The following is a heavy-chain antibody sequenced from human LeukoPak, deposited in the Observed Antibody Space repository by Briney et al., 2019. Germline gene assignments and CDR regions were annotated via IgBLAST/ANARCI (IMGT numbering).Heavy chain of an antibody. V-gene: IGHV3-23*01. J-gene: IGHJ4*02. CDR3: AKDRASVVTLIFDY. CDR1: GFTFSSYA. Sequence: GGSLRLSCAASGFTFSSYAMSGVRQAPGKGLEWVSAISGSGGSTYYADSVKGRFTISRDNSKNTLYLQMNSLRAEDTAVYYCAKDRASVVTLIFDYWGQGTLVTVSS. D-gene: IGHD4-23*01. CDR2: ISGSGGST.